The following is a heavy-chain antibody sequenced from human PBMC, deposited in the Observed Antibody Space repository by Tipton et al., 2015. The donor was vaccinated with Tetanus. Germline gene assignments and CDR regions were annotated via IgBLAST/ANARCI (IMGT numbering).Heavy chain of an antibody. V-gene: IGHV4-34*01. CDR1: GGSLNNYY. D-gene: IGHD7-27*01. CDR3: ARDGWGLTNWFDP. CDR2: IDHSGNT. Sequence: TLSFTCAVDGGSLNNYYWAWFRQPPGKGLEWIGEIDHSGNTRYNPSLKSRLTISVDTSKNQFSLKLSFVTAADTAVYYCARDGWGLTNWFDPWGQGTLVTVSS. J-gene: IGHJ5*02.